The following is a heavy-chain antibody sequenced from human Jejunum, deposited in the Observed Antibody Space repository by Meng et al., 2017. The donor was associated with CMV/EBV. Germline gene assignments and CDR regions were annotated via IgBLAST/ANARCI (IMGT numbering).Heavy chain of an antibody. J-gene: IGHJ4*02. CDR3: AKKGWGDNRADEPIDS. V-gene: IGHV3-23*01. Sequence: SGFTFNTHAMTWVRQAPGKGLEWVSGISIGNGANYAGSVKGRFTISRDNSKSMVYLQMNSLRVEDTAVYYCAKKGWGDNRADEPIDSWGQGTLVTVSS. CDR2: ISIGNGA. CDR1: GFTFNTHA. D-gene: IGHD3-16*01.